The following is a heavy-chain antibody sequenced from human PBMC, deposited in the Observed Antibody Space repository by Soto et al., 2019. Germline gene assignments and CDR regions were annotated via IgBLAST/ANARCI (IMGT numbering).Heavy chain of an antibody. V-gene: IGHV4-30-4*01. J-gene: IGHJ4*02. Sequence: PSETLSLTCTVSGGSLSSCNYYWSWICQPPGKGLEWIGYIYYSGSTYYNPSLKSRVTISVDTSKNQFSLKLSSVTAADTAVYYCARGHTLFDYWGQGTLVTVSS. CDR2: IYYSGST. D-gene: IGHD2-2*02. CDR3: ARGHTLFDY. CDR1: GGSLSSCNYY.